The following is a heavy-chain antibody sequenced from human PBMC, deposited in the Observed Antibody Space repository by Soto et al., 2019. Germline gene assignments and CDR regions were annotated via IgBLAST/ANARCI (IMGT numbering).Heavy chain of an antibody. CDR3: ARSSYYDFWSGSYGMDV. D-gene: IGHD3-3*01. V-gene: IGHV3-33*01. Sequence: QVQLVESGGGVVQPGRSLRLSCAASGFTFSSYGMHWVRQAPGKGLEWVAVIWYDGSNKYYADSVKGRFTISRDNSKNTLYLQMNSLRAEDRAVYYCARSSYYDFWSGSYGMDVWGQGTTVTVSS. J-gene: IGHJ6*02. CDR2: IWYDGSNK. CDR1: GFTFSSYG.